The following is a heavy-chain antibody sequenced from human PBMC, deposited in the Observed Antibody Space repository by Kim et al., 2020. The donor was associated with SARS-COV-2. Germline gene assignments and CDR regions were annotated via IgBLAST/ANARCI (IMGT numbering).Heavy chain of an antibody. Sequence: TYTPARSSQITISRDRSKNQYSMKLSSVTAADTAVYYCARLIAAAGPFDYWGPGTLVTVSS. V-gene: IGHV4-59*08. D-gene: IGHD6-13*01. J-gene: IGHJ4*02. CDR3: ARLIAAAGPFDY.